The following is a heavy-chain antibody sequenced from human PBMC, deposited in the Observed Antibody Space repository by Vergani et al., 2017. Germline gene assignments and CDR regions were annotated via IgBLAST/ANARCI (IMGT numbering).Heavy chain of an antibody. V-gene: IGHV4-34*01. Sequence: QVQLQQWGAGLLKPSETLSLTCAVYGGSFSGYYWSWIRQPPGKGLEWIGEINHSGSTNYNPSLKSRVTISVDTSKNQFSLKLSSVTAADTAVYYCARDSLLYDFWSCYPYYYGMDVWGQGTTVTVSS. J-gene: IGHJ6*02. D-gene: IGHD3-3*01. CDR1: GGSFSGYY. CDR2: INHSGST. CDR3: ARDSLLYDFWSCYPYYYGMDV.